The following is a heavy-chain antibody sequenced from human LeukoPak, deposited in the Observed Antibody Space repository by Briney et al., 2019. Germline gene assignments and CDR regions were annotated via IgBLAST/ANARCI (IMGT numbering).Heavy chain of an antibody. J-gene: IGHJ4*02. V-gene: IGHV3-30*02. CDR2: LPSHESYT. D-gene: IGHD3-10*01. Sequence: GGSLRLSCTASGFIFSTYGMHWVRQAPGKGLEWVAFLPSHESYTAYADSVKGRFTISRDNFKNTLYLQMNSLRSEDMAVYYCAKEEFRHSVGFDYWGQGTLVTVSS. CDR1: GFIFSTYG. CDR3: AKEEFRHSVGFDY.